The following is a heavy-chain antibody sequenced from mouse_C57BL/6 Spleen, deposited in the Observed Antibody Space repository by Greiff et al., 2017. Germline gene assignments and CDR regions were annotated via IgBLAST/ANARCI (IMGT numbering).Heavy chain of an antibody. J-gene: IGHJ2*01. V-gene: IGHV1-80*01. CDR2: IYPGAGDT. Sequence: VKLMESGAELVKPGASVKLSCQASGYAFSSYWMNWVQQRPGTGLEWIGTIYPGAGDTNYNGKFKGKATLTADKSSSTAYMQLSSLTSEDSAVYFCSRASYYGSSYYFDYWGQGTTLTVSS. D-gene: IGHD1-1*01. CDR1: GYAFSSYW. CDR3: SRASYYGSSYYFDY.